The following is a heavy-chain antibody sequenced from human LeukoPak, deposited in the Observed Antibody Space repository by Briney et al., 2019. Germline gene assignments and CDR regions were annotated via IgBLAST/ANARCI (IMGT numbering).Heavy chain of an antibody. J-gene: IGHJ4*02. Sequence: PGGSLRLSCAASGFSFSGYTINWVRQAPGKGLEWVSSISPGSNYKHYANSVEGRFTISRDNAKNSLYLQMNSLGAEDTALYYCARGRGCSSLSCYPDYWGQGTLVTVSS. CDR2: ISPGSNYK. D-gene: IGHD2-2*01. V-gene: IGHV3-21*01. CDR3: ARGRGCSSLSCYPDY. CDR1: GFSFSGYT.